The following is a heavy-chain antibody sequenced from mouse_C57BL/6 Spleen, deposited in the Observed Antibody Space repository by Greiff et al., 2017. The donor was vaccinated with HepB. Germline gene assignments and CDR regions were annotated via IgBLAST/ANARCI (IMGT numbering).Heavy chain of an antibody. CDR1: GFTFSSYG. Sequence: EVKLVESGGDLVKPGGSLKLSCAASGFTFSSYGMSWVRQTPDKRLEWVATISSGGSYTYYPDSVKGRYTISRDNAKNTLYLQMSRLKSEDTAMYYCARQGYDYDFDYWGQGTTLTVSS. D-gene: IGHD2-4*01. V-gene: IGHV5-6*01. J-gene: IGHJ2*01. CDR3: ARQGYDYDFDY. CDR2: ISSGGSYT.